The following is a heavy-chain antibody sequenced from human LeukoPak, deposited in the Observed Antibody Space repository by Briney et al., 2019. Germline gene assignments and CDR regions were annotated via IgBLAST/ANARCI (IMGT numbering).Heavy chain of an antibody. CDR3: ARDQEWGIAAAGTGGFDY. CDR1: GGSITSSSYY. CDR2: IYFSGST. Sequence: KPSETLSLTCTVSGGSITSSSYYWGWIRQPPGKGLEWIGSIYFSGSTYHNPSLKSRVTISVDTSKNQFSLKLSSVTAADTAVYYCARDQEWGIAAAGTGGFDYWGQGTLVTVSS. D-gene: IGHD6-13*01. V-gene: IGHV4-39*07. J-gene: IGHJ4*02.